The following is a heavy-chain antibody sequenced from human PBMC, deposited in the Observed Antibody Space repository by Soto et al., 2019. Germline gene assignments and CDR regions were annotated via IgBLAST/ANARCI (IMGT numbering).Heavy chain of an antibody. V-gene: IGHV1-18*01. CDR2: ISAYNGNT. J-gene: IGHJ6*02. Sequence: ASVKVSCKASGYTFTSYGNSWVRQAPGQGLEWMGWISAYNGNTNYAQKLQGRVTMTTDTSTSTAYMELRSLRSDDSAVYYCARGRITIFGVVPHSPHGMDVWGQ. CDR1: GYTFTSYG. D-gene: IGHD3-3*01. CDR3: ARGRITIFGVVPHSPHGMDV.